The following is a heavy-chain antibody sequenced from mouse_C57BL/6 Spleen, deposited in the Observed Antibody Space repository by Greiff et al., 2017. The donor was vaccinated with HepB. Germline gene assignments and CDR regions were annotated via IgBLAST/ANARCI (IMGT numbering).Heavy chain of an antibody. J-gene: IGHJ3*01. V-gene: IGHV1-81*01. Sequence: VQLQQSGAELARPGASVKLSCKASGYTFTSYGISWVKQRTGQGLEWIGEIYPRSGNTYYNEKFKGKATLTADKSSSTAYMELRSLTYEDSAVYFCARSLDSSGSAWFAYWGQGTLVTVSA. CDR1: GYTFTSYG. CDR3: ARSLDSSGSAWFAY. CDR2: IYPRSGNT. D-gene: IGHD3-2*02.